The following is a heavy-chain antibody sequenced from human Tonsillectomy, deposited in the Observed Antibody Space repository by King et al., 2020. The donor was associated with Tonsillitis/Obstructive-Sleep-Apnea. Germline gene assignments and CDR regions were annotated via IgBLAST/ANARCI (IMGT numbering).Heavy chain of an antibody. D-gene: IGHD3-3*01. CDR1: GFTFSNAW. CDR3: TRRFWSGYARFDY. Sequence: VQLVESGGGLVKPGGSLRLSCAASGFTFSNAWMSWVRQAPGKGLEWVGRIKSKTDGGTTDYAATGKGRFTISRDDSKNTLYLQMNSLKTEDTAVYYCTRRFWSGYARFDYWGQGTLVTVSS. J-gene: IGHJ4*02. CDR2: IKSKTDGGTT. V-gene: IGHV3-15*01.